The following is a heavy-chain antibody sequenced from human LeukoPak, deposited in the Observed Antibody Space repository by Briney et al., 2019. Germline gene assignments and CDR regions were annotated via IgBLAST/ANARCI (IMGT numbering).Heavy chain of an antibody. J-gene: IGHJ6*03. D-gene: IGHD3-10*01. CDR2: ISSSGTI. Sequence: GGSLRLSCAASGFTFRSYEMNWVRQAPGKGLEWVSYISSSGTIYYADSVKGRFTISRDNAKNSLYLQMNSLRAEDTAVYYCARDHLDTSAGTYYYYMDVWGKGTTVTISS. V-gene: IGHV3-48*03. CDR3: ARDHLDTSAGTYYYYMDV. CDR1: GFTFRSYE.